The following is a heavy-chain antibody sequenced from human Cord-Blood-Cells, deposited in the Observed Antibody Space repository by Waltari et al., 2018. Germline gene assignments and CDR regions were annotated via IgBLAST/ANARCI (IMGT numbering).Heavy chain of an antibody. CDR3: ARRRSSSWYMGYYFDY. J-gene: IGHJ4*02. Sequence: QLQLQEAGPGLVKPSETLSLTCTVSGGSISSSSYYSGWIRPPPGKGLEWIESIYYSGTPYYNPSLKSRVTISVDTSKNQFSLKLSSVTAADTAVYYCARRRSSSWYMGYYFDYWGQGTLVTVSS. CDR1: GGSISSSSYY. D-gene: IGHD6-13*01. V-gene: IGHV4-39*01. CDR2: IYYSGTP.